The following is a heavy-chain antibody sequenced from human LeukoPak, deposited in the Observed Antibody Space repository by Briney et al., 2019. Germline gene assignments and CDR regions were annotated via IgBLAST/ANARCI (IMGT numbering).Heavy chain of an antibody. Sequence: GASVKVSCKASGGTFSSYAISWVRQAPGQGLEWMGGIIPIFGTANYAQKFQGRVTITADESTSTAYMELSSLRSEDTAVYYCARGGFYGDPASKYYYYGKDVWGKGTTVTVSS. CDR2: IIPIFGTA. CDR3: ARGGFYGDPASKYYYYGKDV. J-gene: IGHJ6*04. V-gene: IGHV1-69*13. CDR1: GGTFSSYA. D-gene: IGHD4-17*01.